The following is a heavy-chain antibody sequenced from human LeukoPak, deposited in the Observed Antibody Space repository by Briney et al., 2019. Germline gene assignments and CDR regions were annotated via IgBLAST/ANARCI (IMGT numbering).Heavy chain of an antibody. J-gene: IGHJ4*02. CDR1: GFTFSSHA. CDR3: AKIDLDY. V-gene: IGHV3-23*01. Sequence: GSLRLSCAASGFTFSSHAMSWVRQAPGKGLEWVSGISGGGGFTYYADSVKGRFTISRDNSKNTLYLQVNSLRAEDTAVYYCAKIDLDYWGQGTLVTVSS. CDR2: ISGGGGFT.